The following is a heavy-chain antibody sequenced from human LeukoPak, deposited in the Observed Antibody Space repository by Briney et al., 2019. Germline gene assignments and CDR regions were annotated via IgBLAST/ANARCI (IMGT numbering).Heavy chain of an antibody. Sequence: ASVKVSCKASGYTFTGYYMHWVRQAPGQGLEWMGWINPNSGGTNYAQKFQGRVTMTRDTPISTAYMELSRLRSDDTAVYYCAREGVVTAPDAFDIWGQGTMVTVSS. D-gene: IGHD2-21*02. V-gene: IGHV1-2*02. CDR1: GYTFTGYY. CDR2: INPNSGGT. CDR3: AREGVVTAPDAFDI. J-gene: IGHJ3*02.